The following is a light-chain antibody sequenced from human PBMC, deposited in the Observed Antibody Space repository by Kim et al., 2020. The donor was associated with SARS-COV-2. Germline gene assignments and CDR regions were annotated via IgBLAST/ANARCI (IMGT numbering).Light chain of an antibody. Sequence: DIVMTQSPDSLAVSLGERATINCKSSQSVLYSSNNKNYLTWYQQKPGQPPKLLISWSSTRESGVPDRCSGSGSGTDFTLTISSLQAEDVAVYYCQEYYSAPLTFGQGTKVDIK. CDR2: WSS. CDR3: QEYYSAPLT. J-gene: IGKJ1*01. CDR1: QSVLYSSNNKNY. V-gene: IGKV4-1*01.